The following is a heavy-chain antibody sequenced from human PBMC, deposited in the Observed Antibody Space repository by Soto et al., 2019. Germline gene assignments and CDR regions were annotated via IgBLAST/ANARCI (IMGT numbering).Heavy chain of an antibody. D-gene: IGHD3-3*01. CDR2: INPSGGST. CDR1: GYTFTSYY. J-gene: IGHJ4*02. Sequence: GASVKVSCKASGYTFTSYYMHWVRQAPGQGLEWMGIINPSGGSTSYAQKFQGRVTMTRDTSTSTVYMELSSLRSEDTAVYYCARWGNLVLRFLDRHFDYWGQGTLVTVSS. V-gene: IGHV1-46*01. CDR3: ARWGNLVLRFLDRHFDY.